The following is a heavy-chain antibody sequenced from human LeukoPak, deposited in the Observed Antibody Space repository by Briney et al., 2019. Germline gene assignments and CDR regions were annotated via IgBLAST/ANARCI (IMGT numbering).Heavy chain of an antibody. CDR1: GYSFSSNS. Sequence: ASVKVSCKASGYSFSSNSISWMRQAAGQGLEWMGWISAYNGNTKYAQKLQGRVTMTTDTSTNTAYMELRSLRSDDTAVYYCARDFGGSYIGRGWFDPWGQGTLVTVSS. J-gene: IGHJ5*02. CDR2: ISAYNGNT. D-gene: IGHD1-26*01. V-gene: IGHV1-18*01. CDR3: ARDFGGSYIGRGWFDP.